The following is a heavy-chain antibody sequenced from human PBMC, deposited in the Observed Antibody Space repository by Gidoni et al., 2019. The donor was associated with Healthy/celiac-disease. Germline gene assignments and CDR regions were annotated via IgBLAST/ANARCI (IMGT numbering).Heavy chain of an antibody. Sequence: QVQRQESGPGRGKPSQTLSLTCTVSGGSISSGEYYWSWLRQPPGKGLEWIGYIYDSGSTYYIPSLTSRVTLSVDTSMSHFSLTLSSVPAADTAVYYCASTRGYSYGMDVWGQGTTVPVSS. J-gene: IGHJ6*02. CDR3: ASTRGYSYGMDV. CDR2: IYDSGST. CDR1: GGSISSGEYY. V-gene: IGHV4-30-4*01.